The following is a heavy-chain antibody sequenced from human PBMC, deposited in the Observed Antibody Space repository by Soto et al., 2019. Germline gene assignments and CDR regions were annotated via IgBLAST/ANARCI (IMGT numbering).Heavy chain of an antibody. V-gene: IGHV4-30-4*01. D-gene: IGHD4-17*01. J-gene: IGHJ6*02. Sequence: QVQLQESGPGLVKPSQTLSLTCTVSGGSISSGDYYWSWIRQPPGKGLEWIGYIYYSGSTYYNPSLKSRVNISVDTSKNQFSLKLSSVTAADTAVYYCARENRSPRTLRDYYYGMDVWGQGTTVTVSS. CDR2: IYYSGST. CDR1: GGSISSGDYY. CDR3: ARENRSPRTLRDYYYGMDV.